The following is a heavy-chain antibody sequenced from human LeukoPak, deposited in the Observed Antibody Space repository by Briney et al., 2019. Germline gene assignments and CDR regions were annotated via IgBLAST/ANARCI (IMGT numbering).Heavy chain of an antibody. J-gene: IGHJ3*01. D-gene: IGHD2-8*01. V-gene: IGHV3-48*04. Sequence: GGSLRLSCTASGFTISSYTMNWVRQAPGKGLEGVSYTSGGSSSISYADSVKGRFTISRDNAKNSLYLQMNSLRAEDTAVYYCASRPMTNSFDFWGQGPMVTVSS. CDR1: GFTISSYT. CDR3: ASRPMTNSFDF. CDR2: TSGGSSSI.